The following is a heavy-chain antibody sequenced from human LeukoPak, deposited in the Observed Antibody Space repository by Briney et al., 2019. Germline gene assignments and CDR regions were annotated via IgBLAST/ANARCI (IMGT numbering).Heavy chain of an antibody. J-gene: IGHJ4*02. CDR3: ARAQSGDTAMNYDY. CDR1: GGTFSSYA. Sequence: GASVKVSCKASGGTFSSYAISWVRQAPGQGLEWMGRTIPILGIANYAQKFQGRVTITADKSTSTAYMELSSLRAEDTAVYYCARAQSGDTAMNYDYWGQGTLVTVSS. V-gene: IGHV1-69*04. CDR2: TIPILGIA. D-gene: IGHD5-18*01.